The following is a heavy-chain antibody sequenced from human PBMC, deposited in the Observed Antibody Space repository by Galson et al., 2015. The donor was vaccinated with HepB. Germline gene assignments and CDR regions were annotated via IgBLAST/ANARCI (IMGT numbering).Heavy chain of an antibody. V-gene: IGHV1-69*13. CDR3: ARAQILLNCSGGSCYSGHNWFDP. J-gene: IGHJ5*02. D-gene: IGHD2-15*01. CDR1: GGTFSSNA. Sequence: SVKVSCKASGGTFSSNAISWVRQAPGQGLEWMGGLIPIFGTPNYAQKFQGRVTITADESTSTAYMELSSLRSEDTAVYYCARAQILLNCSGGSCYSGHNWFDPWGQGTLVTVSS. CDR2: LIPIFGTP.